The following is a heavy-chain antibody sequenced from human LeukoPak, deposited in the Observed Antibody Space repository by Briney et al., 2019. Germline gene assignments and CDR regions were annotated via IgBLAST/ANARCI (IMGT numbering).Heavy chain of an antibody. D-gene: IGHD3-9*01. CDR3: ARAHYDILTGYSRTLDY. Sequence: ASVKVSCKASGGTFSSYAISWVRQAPGQGLEWMGWINPNSGGTNYAQKFQGRVTMTRDTSISTAYMELSRLRSDDTAVYYCARAHYDILTGYSRTLDYWGQGTLVTVSS. V-gene: IGHV1-2*02. CDR2: INPNSGGT. CDR1: GGTFSSYA. J-gene: IGHJ4*02.